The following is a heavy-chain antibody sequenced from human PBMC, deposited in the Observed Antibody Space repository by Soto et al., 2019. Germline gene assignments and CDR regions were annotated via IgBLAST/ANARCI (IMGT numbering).Heavy chain of an antibody. CDR2: IYYSGST. D-gene: IGHD3-3*01. Sequence: SETLSLTCTVSGGSISSGGYYWSWIXQHPGKGLEWIGYIYYSGSTYYNPSLKSRVTISVDTSKNQFSLKLSSVTAADTAVYYCARSDFWSGYYLDVWGQGTTVTVSS. CDR1: GGSISSGGYY. V-gene: IGHV4-31*03. CDR3: ARSDFWSGYYLDV. J-gene: IGHJ6*02.